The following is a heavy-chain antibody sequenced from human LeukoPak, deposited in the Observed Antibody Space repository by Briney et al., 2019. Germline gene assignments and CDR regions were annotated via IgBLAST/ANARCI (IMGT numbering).Heavy chain of an antibody. CDR1: GGSMSFYY. J-gene: IGHJ4*02. V-gene: IGHV4-4*07. CDR2: IYTSGST. Sequence: SETLPLTCTVSGGSMSFYYWSWIRQPAGKGLEWIGRIYTSGSTNYNPSLKSRVTMSVDTSKKQFSLKLNSVAAADTAVYYCARDRDFLDYWGQGTLVTVSS. CDR3: ARDRDFLDY. D-gene: IGHD3-3*01.